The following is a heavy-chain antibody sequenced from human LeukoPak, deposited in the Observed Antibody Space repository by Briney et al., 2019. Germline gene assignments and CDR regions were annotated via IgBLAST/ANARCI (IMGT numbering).Heavy chain of an antibody. D-gene: IGHD1-26*01. J-gene: IGHJ4*02. Sequence: KFGESLKISCKGSGYRFTNYWIGWVRQMPGKGLEWMAIIYPGGSDTRYSRSFEGQVTISADKSISTAYLQWSSLKASDTAMYYCARRAISGSYYADYWGQGTLVTVSS. CDR2: IYPGGSDT. CDR1: GYRFTNYW. V-gene: IGHV5-51*01. CDR3: ARRAISGSYYADY.